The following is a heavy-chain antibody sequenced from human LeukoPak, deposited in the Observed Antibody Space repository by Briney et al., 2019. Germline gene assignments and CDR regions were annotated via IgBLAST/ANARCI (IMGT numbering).Heavy chain of an antibody. V-gene: IGHV5-51*01. CDR3: ARLQSGQWLLFDY. CDR2: IHPVDSDT. J-gene: IGHJ4*02. CDR1: GYIFTNYW. Sequence: GESLKISCKGSGYIFTNYWIGWVRQMPGKGLEWMGVIHPVDSDTRYSPSFQGQVTISADKSINTAYLQWSSLKASDTAMYYRARLQSGQWLLFDYWGQGTLVTVSS. D-gene: IGHD6-19*01.